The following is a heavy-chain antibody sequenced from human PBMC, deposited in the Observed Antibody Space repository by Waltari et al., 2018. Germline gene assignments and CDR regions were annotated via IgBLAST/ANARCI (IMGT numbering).Heavy chain of an antibody. CDR1: GGSFSGYY. CDR3: ARGPRYYYDSSGYPLDY. J-gene: IGHJ4*02. V-gene: IGHV4-34*01. Sequence: QVQLQQWGAGLLKPSETLSLTCAVYGGSFSGYYWSWIRQPPGKGLEWIGEINHRGSTNYNPSLKSRVTISVDTSKNQFSLKLSSVTAADTAVYYCARGPRYYYDSSGYPLDYWGQGTLVTVSS. D-gene: IGHD3-22*01. CDR2: INHRGST.